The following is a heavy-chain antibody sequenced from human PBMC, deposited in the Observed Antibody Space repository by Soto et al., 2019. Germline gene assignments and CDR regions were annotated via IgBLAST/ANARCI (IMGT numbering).Heavy chain of an antibody. J-gene: IGHJ4*02. D-gene: IGHD5-12*01. Sequence: PGGSLRLSCAASGFIFCKYGMNWVRQAPGKGLEWVAVIWYDGSNKYYADSVKGRFTISRDNSKNTVYLQMNSLRAEDTAVYYCARDLVAYFDYWGQGAQVTVSS. CDR1: GFIFCKYG. CDR3: ARDLVAYFDY. V-gene: IGHV3-33*07. CDR2: IWYDGSNK.